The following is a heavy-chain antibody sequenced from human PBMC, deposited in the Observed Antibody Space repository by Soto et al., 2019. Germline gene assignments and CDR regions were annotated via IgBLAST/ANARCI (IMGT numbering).Heavy chain of an antibody. CDR2: INPNSGGT. CDR3: ARSDCSSTSCPGAFDI. Sequence: GASVKVSCKASGYTFTGYYMHWVRQAPGQGLEWMGWINPNSGGTNYAQKFQGWVTMTRDTSISTAYMELSRLRSDDTAVYYCARSDCSSTSCPGAFDIWGQGTMVTVSS. J-gene: IGHJ3*02. V-gene: IGHV1-2*04. CDR1: GYTFTGYY. D-gene: IGHD2-2*01.